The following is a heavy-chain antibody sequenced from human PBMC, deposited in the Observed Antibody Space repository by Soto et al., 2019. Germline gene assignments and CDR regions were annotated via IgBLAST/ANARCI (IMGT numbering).Heavy chain of an antibody. CDR1: GFTFSSYA. D-gene: IGHD3-16*01. CDR3: AREVGECGDNYCYYDYMDV. V-gene: IGHV3-64*02. CDR2: ITSNGRRT. J-gene: IGHJ6*03. Sequence: GGSLRLSCAASGFTFSSYALHWVRQAPGKGLEYVSGITSNGRRTYYAESVKGRFNSSSDNSKNTLYLHIGSLRGEDMSVYYCAREVGECGDNYCYYDYMDVWGKGTTVTVSS.